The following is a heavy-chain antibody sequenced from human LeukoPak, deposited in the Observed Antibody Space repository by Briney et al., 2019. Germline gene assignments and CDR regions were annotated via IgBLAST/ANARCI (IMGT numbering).Heavy chain of an antibody. CDR2: ISYDGSNK. D-gene: IGHD3-22*01. CDR1: GFTFSSYA. V-gene: IGHV3-30-3*01. J-gene: IGHJ3*02. Sequence: QPGRSLRLSCAASGFTFSSYATHWVRQAPGKGLEWVAVISYDGSNKYYADSVKGRFTISRDNSKNTLYLQMNSLRAEDTAVYYCARDHPSPMIVETDAFDIWGQGTMVTVSS. CDR3: ARDHPSPMIVETDAFDI.